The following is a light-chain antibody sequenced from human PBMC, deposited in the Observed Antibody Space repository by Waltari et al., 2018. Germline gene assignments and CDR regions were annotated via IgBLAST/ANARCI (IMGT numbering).Light chain of an antibody. CDR1: QTINSNY. V-gene: IGKV3-20*01. CDR3: QQYGSSKP. CDR2: GAS. J-gene: IGKJ5*01. Sequence: NVLTPSPGTPSSSPGERATLSCRASQTINSNYLAWYQQKPGQAPRLLIYGASSRATGIPDRFSGSGSGTDFTLTISRLEPEDFAVYYCQQYGSSKPFGQGTRLEIK.